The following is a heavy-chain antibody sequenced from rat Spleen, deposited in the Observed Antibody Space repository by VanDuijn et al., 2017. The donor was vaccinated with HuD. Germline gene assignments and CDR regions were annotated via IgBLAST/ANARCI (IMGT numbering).Heavy chain of an antibody. CDR1: GFTFSNFD. Sequence: EVQLVESDGGLVQPGRSLKLSCAASGFTFSNFDMAWVRQAPTKGLEWVTSISTSGSRTYYRDSVKGRFTISRDNAKSTLNLQMSSLRSEDTATYYCSPLPGRNLAYWGQGVVVTVSS. CDR2: ISTSGSRT. V-gene: IGHV5S23*01. D-gene: IGHD1-4*01. CDR3: SPLPGRNLAY. J-gene: IGHJ2*01.